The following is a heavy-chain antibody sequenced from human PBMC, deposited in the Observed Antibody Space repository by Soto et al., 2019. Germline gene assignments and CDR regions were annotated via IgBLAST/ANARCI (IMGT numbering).Heavy chain of an antibody. D-gene: IGHD2-15*01. Sequence: QVQLQESGPGLVKPSQTLSLTCTVSGGSISSGGYYWSWIRQHPGKGLEWIGYIYYSGSTYYNPSLKSRVTLSVDTSKNQFSLKLSSVTAAGTAGYYYARGGRRSPGMDVWGKGTTVTVSS. CDR2: IYYSGST. CDR3: ARGGRRSPGMDV. J-gene: IGHJ6*04. CDR1: GGSISSGGYY. V-gene: IGHV4-31*03.